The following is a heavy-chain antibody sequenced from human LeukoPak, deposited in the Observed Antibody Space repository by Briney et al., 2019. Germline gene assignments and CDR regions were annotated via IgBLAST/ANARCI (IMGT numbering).Heavy chain of an antibody. CDR3: ARGYSSSSWSLFDY. CDR2: ISSNGGFT. J-gene: IGHJ4*02. V-gene: IGHV3-64*01. D-gene: IGHD6-6*01. CDR1: GFTLGTYA. Sequence: PGGSLRLSCAASGFTLGTYAMHWVRQAPGKGLEYVSSISSNGGFTYYANSVKGRFTISRDNSKNMLYLQMNSLRAEDTAVYYCARGYSSSSWSLFDYWGQGTLVTVSS.